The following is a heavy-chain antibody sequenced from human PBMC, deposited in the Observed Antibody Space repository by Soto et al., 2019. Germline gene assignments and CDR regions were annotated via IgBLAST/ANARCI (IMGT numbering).Heavy chain of an antibody. CDR2: IWYDGSKE. V-gene: IGHV3-30-3*01. Sequence: QVQLVESGGGVVQPGRSLRLSCTASGFTFSGYAMHWVRQAPGKGLEWVAVIWYDGSKEYYADSVKGRFTISRDNSKNTLYLQMNSLGAEDTAVYFCASKISTGYWGQGTLVTVSS. CDR1: GFTFSGYA. J-gene: IGHJ4*02. D-gene: IGHD2-8*02. CDR3: ASKISTGY.